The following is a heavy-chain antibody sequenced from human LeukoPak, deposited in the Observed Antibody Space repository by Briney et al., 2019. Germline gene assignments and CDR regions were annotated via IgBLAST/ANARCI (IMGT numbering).Heavy chain of an antibody. Sequence: ASVKVSCKVSGYTLTELSMHWVRQAPGKGLEWMGGLDPEDGETIYAQKFQGRVTMTEDTSTDTAYMELSSLRSEDTAVYYCATAAPPHPTPGYSYGYGLSGRGDVLDPWGQGTLVTVSS. J-gene: IGHJ5*02. CDR3: ATAAPPHPTPGYSYGYGLSGRGDVLDP. D-gene: IGHD5-18*01. V-gene: IGHV1-24*01. CDR1: GYTLTELS. CDR2: LDPEDGET.